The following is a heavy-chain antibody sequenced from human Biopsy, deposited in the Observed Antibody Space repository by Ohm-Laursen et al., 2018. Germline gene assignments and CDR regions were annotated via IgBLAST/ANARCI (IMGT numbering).Heavy chain of an antibody. J-gene: IGHJ5*01. CDR3: AREQPALSGGGSWFDS. Sequence: SLRLSCAASRFTFEDYAMHWVRLTPGKGLEWVSGIDWNRGSIAYGDSVKGRFTISRDNPKNSLYLQMNSLRADDSAVYFCAREQPALSGGGSWFDSWGRGTLVTVSS. V-gene: IGHV3-9*01. CDR2: IDWNRGSI. CDR1: RFTFEDYA. D-gene: IGHD6-19*01.